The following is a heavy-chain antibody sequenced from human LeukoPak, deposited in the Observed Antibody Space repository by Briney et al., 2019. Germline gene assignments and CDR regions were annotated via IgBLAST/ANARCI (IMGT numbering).Heavy chain of an antibody. J-gene: IGHJ4*02. CDR3: ARLDCISKTCYNY. D-gene: IGHD2-21*01. Sequence: KPSETLSLTCTVSGDSISTDYWSWIRQSPGKGLEWIGYINYSGNSEYNPSLKSRVTISVDRSKNQVSLKMRSVTAADTAVYYCARLDCISKTCYNYWALGALVTVSS. CDR1: GDSISTDY. V-gene: IGHV4-59*08. CDR2: INYSGNS.